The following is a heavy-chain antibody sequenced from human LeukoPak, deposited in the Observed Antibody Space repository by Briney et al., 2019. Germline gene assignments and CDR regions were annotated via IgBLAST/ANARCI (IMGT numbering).Heavy chain of an antibody. CDR3: ARDGQQGLPGD. Sequence: ASVKVSCKASGYTFTSYYIHWVRQAPGQGLEWMGIINPSGGSTSYAQKFQGRVTMTRDMSTSTVYMELSSLRSEDTAVYYCARDGQQGLPGDWGQGTLVTVSS. V-gene: IGHV1-46*01. CDR1: GYTFTSYY. CDR2: INPSGGST. D-gene: IGHD7-27*01. J-gene: IGHJ4*02.